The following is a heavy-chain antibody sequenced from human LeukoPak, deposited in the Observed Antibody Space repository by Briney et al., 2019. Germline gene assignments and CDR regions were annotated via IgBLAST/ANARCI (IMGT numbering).Heavy chain of an antibody. CDR1: GYTLTELS. V-gene: IGHV1-24*01. D-gene: IGHD3-16*01. CDR3: ARGITNHYYYYYMDV. CDR2: FDPEDGET. Sequence: GESLKISCKVSGYTLTELSMHWVRQAPGKGLEWMGGFDPEDGETICAQKFQGRVTMTEDTSTDTAYMELSSLRSEDTAVYYCARGITNHYYYYYMDVWGKGTTVTVSS. J-gene: IGHJ6*03.